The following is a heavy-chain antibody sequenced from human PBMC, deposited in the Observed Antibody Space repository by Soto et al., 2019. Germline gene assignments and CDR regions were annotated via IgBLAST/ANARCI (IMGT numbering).Heavy chain of an antibody. CDR1: SGPSSSHN. D-gene: IGHD3-10*01. Sequence: QVQLQQSGPGLVKPSETLSLTCTVSSGPSSSHNWGWIRQSPGRGLEWIGYVYNTGGTSYHPSLKSRVTISADTSANHISLTLSFVTAADTAIYYCVRQGIGSLHGRVDVWGQGTTVSVSS. CDR3: VRQGIGSLHGRVDV. J-gene: IGHJ6*02. V-gene: IGHV4-59*08. CDR2: VYNTGGT.